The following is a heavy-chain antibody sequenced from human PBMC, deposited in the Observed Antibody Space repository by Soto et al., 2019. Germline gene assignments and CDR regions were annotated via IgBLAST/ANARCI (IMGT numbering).Heavy chain of an antibody. CDR1: GFTFSSYD. CDR2: ISVTGSGT. D-gene: IGHD4-17*01. J-gene: IGHJ4*02. CDR3: ARTTTTRSRDY. Sequence: EVQLLESGGGLVQPGGSLGLSCAASGFTFSSYDMSWVRQAPGKGLEYVSSISVTGSGTYYADSVKGRFTISTDNSNYTLYLQINGLRAEDTAVYYCARTTTTRSRDYWGQGTLVTVSS. V-gene: IGHV3-23*01.